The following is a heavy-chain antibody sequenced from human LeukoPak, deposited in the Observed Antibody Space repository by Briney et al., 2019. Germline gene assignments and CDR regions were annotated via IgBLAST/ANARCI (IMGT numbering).Heavy chain of an antibody. J-gene: IGHJ3*01. D-gene: IGHD4-17*01. Sequence: SETLSLTCAVSGGSISSYYWSWIRQPPGKGLEWIGYIYYSGSTNYNPSLKSRVTISVDTFKNQFSLKLSSVTAADTAVYYCAKGLRHGAFDVWGQGTMVTVSS. CDR3: AKGLRHGAFDV. CDR2: IYYSGST. CDR1: GGSISSYY. V-gene: IGHV4-59*01.